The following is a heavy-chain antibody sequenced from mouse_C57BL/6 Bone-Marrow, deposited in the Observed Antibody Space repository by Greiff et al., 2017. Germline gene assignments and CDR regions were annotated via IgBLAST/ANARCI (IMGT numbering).Heavy chain of an antibody. V-gene: IGHV1-55*01. CDR1: GYTFTSYW. J-gene: IGHJ1*03. CDR2: IYPGSGST. CDR3: AREGLWLRLLWYFDV. D-gene: IGHD2-2*01. Sequence: QVQLQQPGAELVKPGASVKMSCKASGYTFTSYWITWVKQRPGRGLEWIGDIYPGSGSTNYNEKFKSKATLTVDTSSSTAYMQLSSLTSEDSAVYYCAREGLWLRLLWYFDVWGTGTTVTVSS.